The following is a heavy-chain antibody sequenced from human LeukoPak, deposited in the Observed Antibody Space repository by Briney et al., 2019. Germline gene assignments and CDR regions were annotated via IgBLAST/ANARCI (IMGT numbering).Heavy chain of an antibody. CDR3: AKSRTCSSTTCYAEIDY. V-gene: IGHV3-23*01. Sequence: GSLRLSCAASGFTFSSYAMSWVRQAPGKGLEWVSAISGSGGNTFYADSVKGRFTISRDNSKNTLYLQMNSLRAEDTAVYYCAKSRTCSSTTCYAEIDYWGQGTLVTVSS. CDR1: GFTFSSYA. J-gene: IGHJ4*02. CDR2: ISGSGGNT. D-gene: IGHD2-2*01.